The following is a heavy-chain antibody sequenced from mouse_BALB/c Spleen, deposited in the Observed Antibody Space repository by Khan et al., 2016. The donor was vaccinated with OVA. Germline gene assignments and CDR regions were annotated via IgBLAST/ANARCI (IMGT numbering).Heavy chain of an antibody. CDR3: TRSGYGSFAY. J-gene: IGHJ3*01. CDR1: GYTFSSYY. V-gene: IGHV1S81*02. CDR2: INPNNGDS. Sequence: VKLQQSGAELVKTGASVKLSCKASGYTFSSYYLYWVKQRPGQGLEWIGEINPNNGDSNFNEKFKSKATLTVDKFSYTAYMQLSSLTSEDSAVYYCTRSGYGSFAYWGQGTLVTGSA. D-gene: IGHD2-2*01.